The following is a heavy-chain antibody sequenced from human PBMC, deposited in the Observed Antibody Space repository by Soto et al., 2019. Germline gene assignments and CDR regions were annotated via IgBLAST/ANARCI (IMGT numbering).Heavy chain of an antibody. CDR1: GGSISSGDYY. CDR3: ARSITMIVVDPLRFDS. V-gene: IGHV4-30-4*01. J-gene: IGHJ4*02. Sequence: TLSLTCTVSGGSISSGDYYWNWIRQPPGKGLEWIGYIYYRGSTYYNPSLKSRVAISIDTSKNQFSLKLRSVTAADTAVYYCARSITMIVVDPLRFDSWGQGTLVTVSS. CDR2: IYYRGST. D-gene: IGHD3-22*01.